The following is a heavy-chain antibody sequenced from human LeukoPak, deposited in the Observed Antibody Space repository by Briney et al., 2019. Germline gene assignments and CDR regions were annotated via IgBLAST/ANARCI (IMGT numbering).Heavy chain of an antibody. D-gene: IGHD2/OR15-2a*01. CDR1: GFTFSDHY. CDR2: ISGSGGST. Sequence: PGGSLRLSCAASGFTFSDHYMDWVRQAPGKGLEWVSAISGSGGSTYYADSVKGRFTISRDNSMNTLYLQMNSLRAEDTAVYYCANTLSMDDAFDIWGQGTMVTVSS. V-gene: IGHV3-23*01. CDR3: ANTLSMDDAFDI. J-gene: IGHJ3*02.